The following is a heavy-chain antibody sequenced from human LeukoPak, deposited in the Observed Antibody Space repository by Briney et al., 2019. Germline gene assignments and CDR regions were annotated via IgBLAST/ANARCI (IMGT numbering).Heavy chain of an antibody. D-gene: IGHD3-10*01. CDR1: GGSISSYY. V-gene: IGHV4-59*01. CDR2: IYYSWST. CDR3: ARVGIRFGELLPFDP. J-gene: IGHJ5*02. Sequence: SETLSLTCTVSGGSISSYYWSWIRQPPGKGLEWIGHIYYSWSTNYNPSLKSRVTISVDTSKNQFSLKLSSVTAANPAVYYCARVGIRFGELLPFDPWGQETLVTVSS.